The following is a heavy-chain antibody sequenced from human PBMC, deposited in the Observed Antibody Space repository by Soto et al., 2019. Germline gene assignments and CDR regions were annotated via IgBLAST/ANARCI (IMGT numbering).Heavy chain of an antibody. CDR2: INPYAGNT. CDR3: ATPTTGDY. J-gene: IGHJ4*02. V-gene: IGHV1-18*04. D-gene: IGHD1-1*01. CDR1: GYTFTNHG. Sequence: QVQLVQSAAEVKNPGASVKVSCTASGYTFTNHGISWVRQAPGQGPEWMGWINPYAGNTNYAQKFQGRVTMTTDTSTSTAYMEVKSLTSNDTAIYYCATPTTGDYWGQGTLVTVSS.